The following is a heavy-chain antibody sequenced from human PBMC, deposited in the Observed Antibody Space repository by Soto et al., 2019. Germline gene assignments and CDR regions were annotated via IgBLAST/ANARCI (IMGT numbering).Heavy chain of an antibody. J-gene: IGHJ4*02. CDR1: GFTFSNYA. Sequence: GALRLSCAASGFTFSNYAMSWVRQAPGKGLEWVSTFTRSGNTYYADSVKGRFTISRDNSKNTLYLQMDSLRAEDTAVYYCAREFAPGSPKYDYWGLGTLVTVSS. CDR2: FTRSGNT. CDR3: AREFAPGSPKYDY. V-gene: IGHV3-23*01. D-gene: IGHD3-10*01.